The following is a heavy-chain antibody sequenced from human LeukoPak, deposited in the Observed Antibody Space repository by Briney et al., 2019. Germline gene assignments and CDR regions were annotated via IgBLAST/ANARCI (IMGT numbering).Heavy chain of an antibody. V-gene: IGHV4-61*02. CDR3: ARGSGRYFDWLPYFDY. CDR2: IFTSGRP. J-gene: IGHJ4*02. CDR1: GGFISSGTHY. Sequence: NPSQTLSLTCDVSGGFISSGTHYWTWIRQPVGKGLEWLGRIFTSGRPAYNSSLESRLTISIDKSKNQFSLKLSSVTAADTAVYYCARGSGRYFDWLPYFDYWGQGTLVTVSS. D-gene: IGHD3-9*01.